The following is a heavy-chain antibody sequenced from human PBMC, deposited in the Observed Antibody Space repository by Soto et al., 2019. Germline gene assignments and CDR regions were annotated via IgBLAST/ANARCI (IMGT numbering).Heavy chain of an antibody. D-gene: IGHD3-22*01. J-gene: IGHJ4*02. CDR3: AKKGYYDTSGYPIRYFDY. Sequence: EVQLVESGGGLVQPGGPLRLSCAASGFTFSNYAMAWVRQAPGKGLEWVSTITYSGGSRDYADSVKGRFTISRDNSKNTLYLQMNSLRAEDTAVYYCAKKGYYDTSGYPIRYFDYWGQGTLVTVSS. CDR2: ITYSGGSR. V-gene: IGHV3-23*04. CDR1: GFTFSNYA.